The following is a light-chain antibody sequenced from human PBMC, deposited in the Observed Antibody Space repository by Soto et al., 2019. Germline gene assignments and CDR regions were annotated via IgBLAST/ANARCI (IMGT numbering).Light chain of an antibody. CDR1: SSNIGAGYD. J-gene: IGLJ2*01. V-gene: IGLV1-40*01. CDR3: ASWDDSLNGVV. CDR2: SNN. Sequence: LTQPPSVSGAPGQRVTISCTGSSSNIGAGYDVHWYQQIPGAAPKLLIYSNNLRPSGVPDRFSGSKSGTSASLAISGLQSEDEADYHCASWDDSLNGVVFGGGTKLTVL.